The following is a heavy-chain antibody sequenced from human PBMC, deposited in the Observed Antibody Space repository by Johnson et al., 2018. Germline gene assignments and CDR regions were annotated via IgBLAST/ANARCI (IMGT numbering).Heavy chain of an antibody. Sequence: QVQLVQSGAEVKKPGSSVKVSCKASGGTFSSYTISWVRQAPGQGLEWMGRIIPILGIANYAQKFQGRVTITADKSTSTAYMELSSLRSEDTAGYYCARGARPYYDSSGGEAFDIWGQGTMVTVSS. J-gene: IGHJ3*02. CDR2: IIPILGIA. CDR3: ARGARPYYDSSGGEAFDI. CDR1: GGTFSSYT. V-gene: IGHV1-69*04. D-gene: IGHD3-22*01.